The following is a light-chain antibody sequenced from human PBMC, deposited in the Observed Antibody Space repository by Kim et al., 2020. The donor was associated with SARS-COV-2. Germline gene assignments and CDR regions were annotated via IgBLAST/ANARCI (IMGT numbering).Light chain of an antibody. CDR1: ALPKQY. CDR3: QSADSSGTYTVV. CDR2: KDS. J-gene: IGLJ1*01. V-gene: IGLV3-25*03. Sequence: PGQTARITCSGDALPKQYAYWYQQKPGQAPVLVIYKDSERPSGIPERFSGSSSGTTVTLTISGVQAEDEADYYCQSADSSGTYTVVFGTGTKVTVL.